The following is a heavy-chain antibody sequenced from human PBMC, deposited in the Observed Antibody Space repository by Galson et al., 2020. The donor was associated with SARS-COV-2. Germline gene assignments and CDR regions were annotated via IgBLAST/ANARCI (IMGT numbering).Heavy chain of an antibody. D-gene: IGHD6-6*01. CDR1: GYTLTELS. J-gene: IGHJ4*02. V-gene: IGHV1-24*01. CDR3: ATGFAYSSSAGAVY. CDR2: FDPEDGET. Sequence: ASVKVSCKVSGYTLTELSMHWVRQAPGKGLEWMGGFDPEDGETIYAQKFQGRVTMTEDTSTDTAYMELSILRSEDTAVYYCATGFAYSSSAGAVYWGQGTLVTVSS.